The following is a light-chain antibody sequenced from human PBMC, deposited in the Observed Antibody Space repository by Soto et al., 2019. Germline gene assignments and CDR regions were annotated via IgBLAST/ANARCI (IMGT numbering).Light chain of an antibody. CDR1: QNIHTY. CDR2: AAS. CDR3: QQSYSTPYT. J-gene: IGKJ2*01. V-gene: IGKV1-39*01. Sequence: DIQMTQSPSSLSASVGDRVTITCRASQNIHTYLNWCQQKPGKAPNLLIYAASSLQSGVPSRFSGSGSGTDFTLTISSLQPEDFATYYCQQSYSTPYTFGQGTKLEMK.